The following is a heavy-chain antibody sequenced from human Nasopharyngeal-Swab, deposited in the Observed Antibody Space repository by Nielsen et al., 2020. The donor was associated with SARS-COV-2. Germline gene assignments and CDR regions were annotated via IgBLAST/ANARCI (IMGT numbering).Heavy chain of an antibody. J-gene: IGHJ2*01. V-gene: IGHV3-43*01. Sequence: ETLSLTCAASGFTFDDYTMHWVRQRPGKGFEWVSLISWDGGSPYYADSVKGRFTISRDNTKNSLFLQMNSLRTDDTALYYCVKDPGPTPLTWYFDLWGRGTLVTVSS. CDR3: VKDPGPTPLTWYFDL. CDR1: GFTFDDYT. CDR2: ISWDGGSP.